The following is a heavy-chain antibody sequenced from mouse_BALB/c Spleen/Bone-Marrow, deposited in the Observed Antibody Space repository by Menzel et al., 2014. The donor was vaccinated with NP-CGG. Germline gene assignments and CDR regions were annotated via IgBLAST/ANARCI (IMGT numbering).Heavy chain of an antibody. J-gene: IGHJ4*01. CDR1: VYTFTDFT. CDR3: ARVITTRYYGMDY. CDR2: ISTYYGDA. V-gene: IGHV1S137*01. Sequence: VKLMESGAELVRPGVLVKISCKGSVYTFTDFTMHWVKQSHAKSLEWLGVISTYYGDASYNQKFKGKATMTVDKSSSTAYMELARLTSEDAAIYYCARVITTRYYGMDYWGQGTSVTVSS. D-gene: IGHD2-4*01.